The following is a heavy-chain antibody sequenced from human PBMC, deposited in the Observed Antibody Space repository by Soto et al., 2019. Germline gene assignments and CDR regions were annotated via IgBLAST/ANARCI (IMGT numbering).Heavy chain of an antibody. CDR1: GGSINNYY. CDR2: VYYSAST. Sequence: PSETLSLTCTVSGGSINNYYWSWIRQPPGKGLEWIGYVYYSASTNYNPSLKSRVAVSVDTSKNQFSLRLSSVTAADTAVYYCANRYYDGSGYLHDYWGQGMLVTVSS. CDR3: ANRYYDGSGYLHDY. V-gene: IGHV4-59*01. D-gene: IGHD3-22*01. J-gene: IGHJ4*02.